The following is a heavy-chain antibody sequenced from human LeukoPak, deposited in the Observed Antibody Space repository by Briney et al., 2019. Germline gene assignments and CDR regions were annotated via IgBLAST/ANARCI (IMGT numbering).Heavy chain of an antibody. CDR2: ISYDGSNK. CDR1: GFTFSSYA. J-gene: IGHJ4*02. D-gene: IGHD2-21*02. Sequence: GGSLRLSCAASGFTFSSYAMHWVCQAPGKGLEWVAVISYDGSNKYYADPVKGRFTISRDNSKNTLYLQMNSLRAEDTAVYYCARDSVALHIVVVTAILSYWGQGTLVTVSS. V-gene: IGHV3-30*04. CDR3: ARDSVALHIVVVTAILSY.